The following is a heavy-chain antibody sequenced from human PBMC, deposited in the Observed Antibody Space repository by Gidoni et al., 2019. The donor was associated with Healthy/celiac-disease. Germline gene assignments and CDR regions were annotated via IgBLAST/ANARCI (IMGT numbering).Heavy chain of an antibody. Sequence: QVQLQQWGAGLLKPSETLSLTCAVYGGSFSGSYWSWIRQPPGKGLEWIGEINHSGSTNYNPSLKSRVIISVDTSKNQFALKLSSVTAADTAVYYCASRLRGGLLDYWGQGTLVTVSS. CDR3: ASRLRGGLLDY. D-gene: IGHD4-17*01. J-gene: IGHJ4*02. CDR2: INHSGST. V-gene: IGHV4-34*01. CDR1: GGSFSGSY.